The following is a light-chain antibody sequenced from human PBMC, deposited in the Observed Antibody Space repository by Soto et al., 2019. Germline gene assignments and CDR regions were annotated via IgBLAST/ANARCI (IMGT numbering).Light chain of an antibody. Sequence: DIQMTQSPSSLSAPVGDRVTITCQASQEISNYVNWYQQKPGKAPNLLVYDASNLQSGVPSRFSGSGSGTVFTFTISSLQPEDIATYFCQQFYNLPYTFGQGTKLQIK. CDR2: DAS. J-gene: IGKJ2*01. CDR1: QEISNY. V-gene: IGKV1-33*01. CDR3: QQFYNLPYT.